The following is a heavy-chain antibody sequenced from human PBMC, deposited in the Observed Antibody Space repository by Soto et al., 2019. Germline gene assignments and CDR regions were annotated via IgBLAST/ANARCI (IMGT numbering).Heavy chain of an antibody. J-gene: IGHJ6*02. CDR3: ARDGDVEGGPPPKDYAMDV. CDR1: GFTFRNFG. V-gene: IGHV3-33*08. D-gene: IGHD3-10*01. Sequence: QVRLVESGGGVAQPGRSLRLSCAASGFTFRNFGFHWVRQAPGKGLEWVALVWYDGTNKYYAESLKGRVSISRDNSKNTLYLEMKSLRAEDTAVYYCARDGDVEGGPPPKDYAMDVWGQGTTVTVSS. CDR2: VWYDGTNK.